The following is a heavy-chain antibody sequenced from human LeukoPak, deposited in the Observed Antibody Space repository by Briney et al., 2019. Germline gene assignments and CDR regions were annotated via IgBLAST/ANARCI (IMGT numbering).Heavy chain of an antibody. Sequence: ASVKVSCKASGYTFTGYYMHWVRQAPGQGLEWMGWINPNSGGTNYAQKFQGRVTMTRDTSISTAYMELSRLRSDDTAVYYCARVGDYYDYVWGGYRSTILFDYWGQGTLVTVSS. CDR2: INPNSGGT. V-gene: IGHV1-2*02. J-gene: IGHJ4*02. D-gene: IGHD3-16*02. CDR3: ARVGDYYDYVWGGYRSTILFDY. CDR1: GYTFTGYY.